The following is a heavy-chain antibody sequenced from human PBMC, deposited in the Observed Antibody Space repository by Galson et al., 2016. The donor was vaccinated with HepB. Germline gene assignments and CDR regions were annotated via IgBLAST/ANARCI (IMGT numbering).Heavy chain of an antibody. CDR2: IYSDGST. J-gene: IGHJ5*02. Sequence: SLRLSCAASGFTVSSNYMSWVRQAPGKGLEWVSVIYSDGSTYYADSVKGRFTISRDNSKNTLYLQMNSLRAEETAVFYCASHSDYALDNWFDPWGQGTLVTVSS. CDR1: GFTVSSNY. V-gene: IGHV3-66*04. CDR3: ASHSDYALDNWFDP. D-gene: IGHD5-12*01.